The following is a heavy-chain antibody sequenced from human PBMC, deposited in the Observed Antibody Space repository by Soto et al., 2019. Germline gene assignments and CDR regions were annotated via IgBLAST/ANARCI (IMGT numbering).Heavy chain of an antibody. D-gene: IGHD3-10*01. CDR2: IKSKTDGGTT. V-gene: IGHV3-15*07. CDR3: TTGIPKYYYGSGSDINFDY. J-gene: IGHJ4*02. Sequence: GGSLRLSCAASGFTFSNAWMNWVRQAPGKGLEWVGRIKSKTDGGTTDYAAPVKGRFTISRDDSKNTLYLQMNSLKTEDTAVYYCTTGIPKYYYGSGSDINFDYWGQGTLGTVSS. CDR1: GFTFSNAW.